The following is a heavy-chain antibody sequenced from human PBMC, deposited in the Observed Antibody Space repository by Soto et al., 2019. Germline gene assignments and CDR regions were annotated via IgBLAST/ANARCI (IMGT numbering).Heavy chain of an antibody. CDR3: TREGNGKPFDP. CDR2: INPSDGGT. V-gene: IGHV1-46*01. Sequence: QVQLVQSGTEVKKPGASVKVSCKASGYTFTSYYIHWVRQAPGQGLEWMGIINPSDGGTRYAQKLQGRVTMTRDTSTNTIYMEVTSLKSEDTAVYYCTREGNGKPFDPWGQGTLVIVSS. CDR1: GYTFTSYY. J-gene: IGHJ5*02. D-gene: IGHD2-8*01.